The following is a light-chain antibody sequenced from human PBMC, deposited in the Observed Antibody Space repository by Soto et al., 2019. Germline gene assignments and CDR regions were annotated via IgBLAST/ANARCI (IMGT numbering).Light chain of an antibody. CDR2: EVS. CDR1: SSDVGGYNY. V-gene: IGLV2-14*01. Sequence: QSALTQPASVSGSPGQSITISCTGTSSDVGGYNYVSWYQQHPDKAPKLIIYEVSSRPSGISNRFSGSKSGNTVSLTISGLQAEDEADYYCSSYTTSSTLVFGGGTRLTVL. J-gene: IGLJ3*02. CDR3: SSYTTSSTLV.